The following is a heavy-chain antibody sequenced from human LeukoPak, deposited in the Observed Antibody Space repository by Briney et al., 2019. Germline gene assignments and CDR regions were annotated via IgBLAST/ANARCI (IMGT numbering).Heavy chain of an antibody. J-gene: IGHJ4*02. D-gene: IGHD5-12*01. CDR3: ARDSGYEYYFDY. V-gene: IGHV3-21*01. CDR2: ISSSSSYI. Sequence: KAGGSLRPSCAASGFTFRSYSMNWVRQAPGKGLEWVSSISSSSSYIYYADSVKGRFTISRDNAKNSLYLQMNSLRAEDTAVYYCARDSGYEYYFDYWGQGTLVTVSS. CDR1: GFTFRSYS.